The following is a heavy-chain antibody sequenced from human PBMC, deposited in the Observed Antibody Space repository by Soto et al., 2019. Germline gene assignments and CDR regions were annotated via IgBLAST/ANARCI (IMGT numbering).Heavy chain of an antibody. CDR2: INPSGGST. V-gene: IGHV1-46*01. J-gene: IGHJ4*02. CDR1: AYTFTSYD. Sequence: ASVKVSCKAAAYTFTSYDINWVRQALGQGLEWMGIINPSGGSTSYAQKFQGRVTMTRDTSTSTVYMELSSLRSEDTAVYYCARDRPDSSPGYWGQGTLVTVPS. CDR3: ARDRPDSSPGY. D-gene: IGHD6-13*01.